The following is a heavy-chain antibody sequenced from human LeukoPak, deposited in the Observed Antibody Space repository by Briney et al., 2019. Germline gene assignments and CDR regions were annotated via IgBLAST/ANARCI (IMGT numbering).Heavy chain of an antibody. CDR3: ARTNYDFWSGYSYYFDY. CDR2: ISYDGSNK. V-gene: IGHV3-30-3*01. D-gene: IGHD3-3*01. CDR1: GFTFSSYA. Sequence: PGGSLRLSCAASGFTFSSYAMHRVRQAPGKGLEWVAVISYDGSNKYYADSVKGRFTISRDNSKNTLYLQMNSLRAEDTAVYYCARTNYDFWSGYSYYFDYWGQGTLVTVSS. J-gene: IGHJ4*02.